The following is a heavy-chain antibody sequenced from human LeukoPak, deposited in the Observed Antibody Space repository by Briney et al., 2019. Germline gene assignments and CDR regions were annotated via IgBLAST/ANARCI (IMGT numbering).Heavy chain of an antibody. J-gene: IGHJ6*02. Sequence: SETLSLTCAVYGGSFSGYYWSWIRQPPGKGLEWIGEINHSGSTNYNPSLKSRVTISVDTSKNQFSLKLSSVTAADTAVYYCARDRGTMVRGVKNYYGMDVWGQGTTVIVSS. CDR2: INHSGST. CDR3: ARDRGTMVRGVKNYYGMDV. D-gene: IGHD3-10*01. CDR1: GGSFSGYY. V-gene: IGHV4-34*01.